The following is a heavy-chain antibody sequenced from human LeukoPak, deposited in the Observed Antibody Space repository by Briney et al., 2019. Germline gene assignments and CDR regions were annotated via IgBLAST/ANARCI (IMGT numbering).Heavy chain of an antibody. V-gene: IGHV3-66*01. CDR1: GISVNNYY. CDR3: ASVLGPLYDSSVDY. D-gene: IGHD3-22*01. J-gene: IGHJ4*02. CDR2: IYSGGST. Sequence: GGSLRLSCVVSGISVNNYYMSWVRQGPGKGLEWVSIIYSGGSTYYAGSVKGRFTISKDSSKNTVYLQTNTLRADDTAVYYCASVLGPLYDSSVDYWGQGTLVTVSS.